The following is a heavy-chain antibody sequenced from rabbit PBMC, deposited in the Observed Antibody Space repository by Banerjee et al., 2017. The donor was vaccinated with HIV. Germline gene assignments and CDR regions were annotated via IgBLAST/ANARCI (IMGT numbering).Heavy chain of an antibody. CDR1: GFDFSNNT. J-gene: IGHJ4*01. CDR3: ARYVASGYDLNL. Sequence: QQQLEESGGGLVKPEGSLTLTCKASGFDFSNNTMCWARQAPGKGPEWVACIGVGSSGSTYYASWAKGRFTISKTSSTTVTLQMTSLTAADTATYFCARYVASGYDLNLWGPGTLVTV. V-gene: IGHV1S45*01. CDR2: IGVGSSGST. D-gene: IGHD1-1*01.